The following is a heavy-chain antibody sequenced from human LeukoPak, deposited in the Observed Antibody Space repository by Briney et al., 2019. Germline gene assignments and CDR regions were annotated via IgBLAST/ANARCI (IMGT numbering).Heavy chain of an antibody. CDR2: IKQDGSEK. Sequence: PSETLSLTCAVYGGSLSGYNWSWIRQPPGKGLEWVANIKQDGSEKYYVDSVKGRFTISRDNAKNSLYLQMNSLRAEDTAVYYCARDLSRIHLWSNPYFDYWGQGTLVTVSS. CDR1: GGSLSGYN. V-gene: IGHV3-7*01. J-gene: IGHJ4*02. CDR3: ARDLSRIHLWSNPYFDY. D-gene: IGHD5-18*01.